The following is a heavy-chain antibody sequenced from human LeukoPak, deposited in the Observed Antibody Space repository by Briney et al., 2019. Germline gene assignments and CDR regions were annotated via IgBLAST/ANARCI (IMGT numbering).Heavy chain of an antibody. Sequence: GGSLRLSCVASGFTFSGSAMHWVRQASGKGLEWVGRIRSKANSYATAYAASVKGRFTISRDDSKNTAYLQMNSLKAEDTAVYYCTLTADPSYYYYGMDVWGQGTTVTVSS. CDR3: TLTADPSYYYYGMDV. CDR1: GFTFSGSA. D-gene: IGHD2-21*02. V-gene: IGHV3-73*01. CDR2: IRSKANSYAT. J-gene: IGHJ6*02.